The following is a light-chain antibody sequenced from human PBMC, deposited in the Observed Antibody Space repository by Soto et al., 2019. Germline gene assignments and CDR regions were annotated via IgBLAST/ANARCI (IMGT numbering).Light chain of an antibody. CDR3: SSYTSSFVV. Sequence: QSALTQPASVSGSPGQSITISCTGTSSDVGGYNYVSWYQQHPGKAPKLVIYDVSNRPSGFSNRFSGSKSGNTASLTISGLQAEDEADYYCSSYTSSFVVFGGGTKLTVL. CDR2: DVS. V-gene: IGLV2-14*01. J-gene: IGLJ2*01. CDR1: SSDVGGYNY.